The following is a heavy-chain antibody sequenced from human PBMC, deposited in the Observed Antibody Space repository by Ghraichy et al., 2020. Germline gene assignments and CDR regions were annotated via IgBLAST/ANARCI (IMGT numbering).Heavy chain of an antibody. D-gene: IGHD4-17*01. J-gene: IGHJ5*02. CDR1: GGSISSYY. CDR2: IYTSGST. CDR3: ARDNYGDYVWWFDP. V-gene: IGHV4-4*09. Sequence: SETLSLTCTVSGGSISSYYWSWIRQPPGKGLEWIGYIYTSGSTNYNPSLKSRVTISVDTSKNQFSLKLSSVTAADTAVYYCARDNYGDYVWWFDPWGQGTLVTVSS.